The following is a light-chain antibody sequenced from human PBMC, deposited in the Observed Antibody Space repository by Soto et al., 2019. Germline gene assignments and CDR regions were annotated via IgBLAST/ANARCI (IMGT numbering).Light chain of an antibody. CDR2: SNN. V-gene: IGLV1-44*01. Sequence: QSVLTQPPSASWTPGQRVTVSCSRSRSNIGSNAVNWYQQLSGTAPKLLIYSNNQRPSGDTDRFYGSKSGNSVSLAISGLHAEDEADYYCAAWDDSLNGYVFGTGTQGTLL. CDR3: AAWDDSLNGYV. J-gene: IGLJ1*01. CDR1: RSNIGSNA.